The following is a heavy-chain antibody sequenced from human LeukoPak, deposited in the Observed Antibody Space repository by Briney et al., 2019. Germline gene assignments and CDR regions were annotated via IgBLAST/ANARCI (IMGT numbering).Heavy chain of an antibody. CDR1: GGSFSSGDYY. Sequence: SQTLSLTCTVSGGSFSSGDYYWSWIRQPPGKGLEWIGYIYYIGTTYYSPSLKSRVSISVDTSKDQFSLKLSSVTAADTAVYYCARTREYFDSWGQGTLVTVSS. V-gene: IGHV4-30-4*01. J-gene: IGHJ4*02. CDR3: ARTREYFDS. CDR2: IYYIGTT.